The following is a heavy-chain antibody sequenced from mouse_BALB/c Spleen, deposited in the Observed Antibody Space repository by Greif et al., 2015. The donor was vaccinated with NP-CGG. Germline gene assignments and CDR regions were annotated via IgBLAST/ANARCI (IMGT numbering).Heavy chain of an antibody. V-gene: IGHV1-84*02. CDR2: IYPGSSNT. CDR3: ARRTGTEAMDY. D-gene: IGHD4-1*01. Sequence: QVQLQQSGPELVKPGASVKISCKASGYTFTDYYINWVKQKPGQGLEWIGWIYPGSSNTKYNEKFKGKATLTVDTSSSTAYMQRSSLTSEDTAVYFCARRTGTEAMDYWGQGTSVTVSS. CDR1: GYTFTDYY. J-gene: IGHJ4*01.